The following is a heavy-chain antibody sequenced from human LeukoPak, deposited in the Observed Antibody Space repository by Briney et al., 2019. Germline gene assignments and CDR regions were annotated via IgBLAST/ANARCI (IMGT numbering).Heavy chain of an antibody. CDR2: IDYSGST. Sequence: SETLSLTCTVSGVSISSSSYYWGWIRHPPGKGLEWIGSIDYSGSTYYNPSLKSRVTISVDTSKNQFSLKLDPVTAADTAVYYCARTTEGGYTYDYFYYYYMDVWGKGTTVTISS. D-gene: IGHD5-18*01. J-gene: IGHJ6*03. CDR3: ARTTEGGYTYDYFYYYYMDV. V-gene: IGHV4-39*07. CDR1: GVSISSSSYY.